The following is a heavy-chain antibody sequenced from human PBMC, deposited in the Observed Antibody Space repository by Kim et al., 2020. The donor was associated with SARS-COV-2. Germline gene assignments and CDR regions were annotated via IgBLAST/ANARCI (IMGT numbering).Heavy chain of an antibody. D-gene: IGHD4-17*01. CDR3: ARDQGGIDGEADYNWFDP. J-gene: IGHJ5*02. CDR2: IYTSGST. V-gene: IGHV4-4*07. Sequence: SETLSLTCTVSGGSISSYYWSWIRQPAGKGLEWIGRIYTSGSTNYNPSLKSRVTMSVDTSKNQFSLKLSSVTAADTAVYYCARDQGGIDGEADYNWFDPWGQGTLVTVSS. CDR1: GGSISSYY.